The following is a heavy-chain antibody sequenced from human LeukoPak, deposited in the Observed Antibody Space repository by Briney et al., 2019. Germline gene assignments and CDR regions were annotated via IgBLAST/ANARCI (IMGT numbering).Heavy chain of an antibody. CDR1: GGTFSSYA. J-gene: IGHJ6*02. Sequence: ASVKVSCKASGGTFSSYAISWVRQAPGQGLEWMGIINPSGGSTSYAQKFQGRVTMTRDTSTSTVYMELSSLRSEDTAVYYCAREEDYGDPNYYYYYGMDVWGQGTTVTVSS. CDR3: AREEDYGDPNYYYYYGMDV. V-gene: IGHV1-46*01. CDR2: INPSGGST. D-gene: IGHD4-17*01.